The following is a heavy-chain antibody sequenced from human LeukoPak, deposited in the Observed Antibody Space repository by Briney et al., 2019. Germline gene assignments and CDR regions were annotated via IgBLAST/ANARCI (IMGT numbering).Heavy chain of an antibody. J-gene: IGHJ4*02. D-gene: IGHD3-9*01. Sequence: SETLSLTCTVSGGSISSYYWNWIRQPPGKGLEWIGYISNSGSTSYNPSLKSRVTISVDASKNQFSLRLSSVTAADTAVYYCARSHDFDWLTDYWGQGTLVTVSS. CDR1: GGSISSYY. CDR3: ARSHDFDWLTDY. CDR2: ISNSGST. V-gene: IGHV4-59*01.